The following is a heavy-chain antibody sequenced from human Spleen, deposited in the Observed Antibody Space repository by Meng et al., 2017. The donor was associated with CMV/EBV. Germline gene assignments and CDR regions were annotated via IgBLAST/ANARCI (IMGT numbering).Heavy chain of an antibody. Sequence: ASVKVSCKASGYTFTSYYMHWVRQAPGQGLEWMGIVNPSGGSTSYAQKFQGRVTMTRDTSTSTVYMELSSLRSEDTAVYYCARDEVPAAPFDHWGHGTLVTVSS. V-gene: IGHV1-46*01. CDR1: GYTFTSYY. J-gene: IGHJ4*01. D-gene: IGHD2-2*01. CDR3: ARDEVPAAPFDH. CDR2: VNPSGGST.